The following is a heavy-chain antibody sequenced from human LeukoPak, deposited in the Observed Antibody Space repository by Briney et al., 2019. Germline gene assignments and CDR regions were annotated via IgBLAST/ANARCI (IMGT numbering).Heavy chain of an antibody. CDR1: GYTFINYY. CDR3: ARRVYDYVWGSYRPDYFDY. J-gene: IGHJ4*02. D-gene: IGHD3-16*02. Sequence: ASVKVSCKASGYTFINYYMHWVRQAPGQGLEWMGVINPSGGTTSYAQKFQGRVTMTRDTSTSTVYMELSSLRSGDTAVYYCARRVYDYVWGSYRPDYFDYWGQGTLVTVSS. CDR2: INPSGGTT. V-gene: IGHV1-46*01.